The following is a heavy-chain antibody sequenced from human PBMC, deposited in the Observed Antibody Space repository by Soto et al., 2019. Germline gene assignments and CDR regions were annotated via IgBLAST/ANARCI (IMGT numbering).Heavy chain of an antibody. CDR3: AKGLVIFRAIIYFYN. CDR1: SFTFSSYA. J-gene: IGHJ4*02. D-gene: IGHD3-3*01. Sequence: GGSLRVSCATSSFTFSSYALSWGRQAPWKGLEWVSAISGSGGSTYYADSVKGRFTISRDNSKNTLYLQMNSLRAEDTAVYYCAKGLVIFRAIIYFYNCGQRTVLTISS. V-gene: IGHV3-23*01. CDR2: ISGSGGST.